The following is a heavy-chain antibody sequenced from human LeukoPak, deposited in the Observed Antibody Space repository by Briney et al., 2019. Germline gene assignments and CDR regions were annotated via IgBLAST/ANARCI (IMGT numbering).Heavy chain of an antibody. CDR2: IKQDGSEK. J-gene: IGHJ6*03. D-gene: IGHD2-2*01. V-gene: IGHV3-7*01. CDR1: GFTFSSYW. CDR3: ARDRCSSTSCWKDYYYYYMDV. Sequence: GGSLRLSCAASGFTFSSYWMSWVRQAPGKGLEWVANIKQDGSEKYYVDSVKGRFTISRDNAKNSLYLQMNSLRAEDTAVYYCARDRCSSTSCWKDYYYYYMDVWGKGTTVTVSS.